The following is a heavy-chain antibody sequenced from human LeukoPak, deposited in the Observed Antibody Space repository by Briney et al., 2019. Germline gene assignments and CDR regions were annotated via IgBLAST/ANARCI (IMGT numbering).Heavy chain of an antibody. D-gene: IGHD6-13*01. Sequence: RPSETLSLTCTVSGGSISGYYWVWIRQPPGKGLEWIGYIYYSGNTNYNPSLKSRVTISVDTSKNQFSLKLSSVTAADTAVYYCARVAAAADTVSGMDVWGQGTTVTVSS. V-gene: IGHV4-59*01. CDR3: ARVAAAADTVSGMDV. CDR2: IYYSGNT. J-gene: IGHJ6*02. CDR1: GGSISGYY.